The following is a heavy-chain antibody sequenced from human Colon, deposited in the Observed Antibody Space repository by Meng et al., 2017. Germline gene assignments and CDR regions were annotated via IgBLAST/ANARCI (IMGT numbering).Heavy chain of an antibody. CDR2: IYHSGST. Sequence: LQESGPSLCNPSGTLPSTCAVSGGSISSENWWSWVRQPPGKGLEWIGEIYHSGSTNYNPSLKSRVTISVDKSKNQFSLKLSSVTAADTAVYYCASFPPPGKQWLVTDYWGQGTLVTVSS. V-gene: IGHV4-4*02. CDR3: ASFPPPGKQWLVTDY. CDR1: GGSISSENW. D-gene: IGHD6-19*01. J-gene: IGHJ4*02.